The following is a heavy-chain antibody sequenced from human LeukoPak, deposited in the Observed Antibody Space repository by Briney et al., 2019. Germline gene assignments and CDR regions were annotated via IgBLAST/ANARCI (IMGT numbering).Heavy chain of an antibody. Sequence: GGSLRLSCTASGFTFSSYAMSWVRQAPGKGLEWVSAISSSGGSTHYADSVKGRFTISRDNSKNTLYLQMNSLRAEDTAVYYCAKVLNYYGSGYFDYWGQGTLVTVSS. CDR1: GFTFSSYA. J-gene: IGHJ4*02. CDR2: ISSSGGST. CDR3: AKVLNYYGSGYFDY. D-gene: IGHD3-10*01. V-gene: IGHV3-23*01.